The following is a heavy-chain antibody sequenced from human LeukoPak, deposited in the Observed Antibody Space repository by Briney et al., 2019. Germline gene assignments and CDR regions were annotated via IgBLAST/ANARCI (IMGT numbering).Heavy chain of an antibody. CDR3: AKGGLIRGIAEAGTVWNWFDP. CDR2: ISGSGGST. Sequence: PGGSLRLSCAASGFTFSSYAMSWVRQAPGKGLEWVSAISGSGGSTYYADSVKGRFTISRDNSKNTLYLQMNSLRAEDTAVYYCAKGGLIRGIAEAGTVWNWFDPWGQGTLVTVSS. CDR1: GFTFSSYA. J-gene: IGHJ5*02. D-gene: IGHD6-19*01. V-gene: IGHV3-23*01.